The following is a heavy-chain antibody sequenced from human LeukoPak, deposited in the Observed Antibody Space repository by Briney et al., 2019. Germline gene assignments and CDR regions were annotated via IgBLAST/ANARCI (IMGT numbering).Heavy chain of an antibody. CDR1: GGSISSSDW. CDR3: ARSLSHSNDGFNI. J-gene: IGHJ3*02. V-gene: IGHV4-4*02. Sequence: SETLSLTCAVSGGSISSSDWWSWVRQPPGKGLEWIGDIYHSGSTNYNPSLKSRVTMSVDKSKNQFSLKLSSVTAADTAAYYCARSLSHSNDGFNIWGQGTMVTVSS. CDR2: IYHSGST. D-gene: IGHD2-15*01.